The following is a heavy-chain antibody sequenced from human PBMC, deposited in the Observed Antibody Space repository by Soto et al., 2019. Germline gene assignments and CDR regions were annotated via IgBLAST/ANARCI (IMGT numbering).Heavy chain of an antibody. CDR1: GFTFSSYS. CDR3: ARDLDYGGPPVV. D-gene: IGHD4-17*01. V-gene: IGHV3-48*01. J-gene: IGHJ3*01. CDR2: ISSSSTI. Sequence: QPGGSLRLSCAASGFTFSSYSMNWVRQAPGKGLEWVSYISSSSTIYYADSVKGRFTISRDNAKNSLYLQMNSLRAGDTAVYYCARDLDYGGPPVVWGQGTMVTVSS.